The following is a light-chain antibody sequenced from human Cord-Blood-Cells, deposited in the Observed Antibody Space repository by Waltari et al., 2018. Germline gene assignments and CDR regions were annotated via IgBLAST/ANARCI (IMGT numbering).Light chain of an antibody. J-gene: IGKJ4*01. V-gene: IGKV1-5*03. CDR3: QQYNSYS. CDR1: QSISSW. CDR2: KAS. Sequence: DIQMTQSPSTLSASVGDRVTINYRASQSISSWLAWYQQKPGKAPKLLIYKASSLESGVPSRFSGSGSGTEFTLTISSLQPDDFATYYCQQYNSYSFGGGTKVEIK.